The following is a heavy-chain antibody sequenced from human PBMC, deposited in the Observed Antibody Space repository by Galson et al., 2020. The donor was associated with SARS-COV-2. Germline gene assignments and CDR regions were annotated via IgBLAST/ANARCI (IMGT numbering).Heavy chain of an antibody. J-gene: IGHJ4*02. CDR2: VYYSGAT. Sequence: SKPLSLTCTVSGGSLSSHTYYWGWVRQPPGKGLEWIASVYYSGATYYNPSLKSRVTISADTSTNQFFLHLNSVTAADTAVYYCARSASGMPRALGDYWGQGTLVTVSS. CDR3: ARSASGMPRALGDY. D-gene: IGHD1-26*01. V-gene: IGHV4-39*01. CDR1: GGSLSSHTYY.